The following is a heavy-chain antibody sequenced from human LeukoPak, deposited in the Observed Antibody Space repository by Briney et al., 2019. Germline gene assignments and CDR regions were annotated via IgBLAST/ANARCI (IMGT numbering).Heavy chain of an antibody. D-gene: IGHD3-16*01. CDR1: GFTFSSYS. V-gene: IGHV3-21*01. Sequence: PGGSLRLSCAASGFTFSSYSMIWVRQAPGKGLEWVSSISSSSNYIFYADSVKGRFTNSRDYTKNSLYLQMNSLRAEDTAVYYCASGHYDYVWGSISPTNYFDYWGQGTLVTVSS. J-gene: IGHJ4*02. CDR3: ASGHYDYVWGSISPTNYFDY. CDR2: ISSSSNYI.